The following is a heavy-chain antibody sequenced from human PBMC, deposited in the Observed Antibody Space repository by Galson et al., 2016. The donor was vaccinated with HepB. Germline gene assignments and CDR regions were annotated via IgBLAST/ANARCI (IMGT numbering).Heavy chain of an antibody. V-gene: IGHV3-43*01. CDR3: AKDMYTTSIDLYKIHGMDV. CDR1: GFTFDDYT. J-gene: IGHJ6*02. CDR2: ISWDGTYT. D-gene: IGHD2/OR15-2a*01. Sequence: SLRLSCAASGFTFDDYTMHWVRQTPGKGLEWVSLISWDGTYTYYADSVEGRFTISRDNSKNSLSLQMNSLRTEDTALYYCAKDMYTTSIDLYKIHGMDVWGRGTTVTVSS.